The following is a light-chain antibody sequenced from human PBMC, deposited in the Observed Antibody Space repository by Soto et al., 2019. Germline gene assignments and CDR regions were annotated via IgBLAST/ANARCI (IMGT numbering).Light chain of an antibody. CDR2: AAS. CDR1: QSIGYW. J-gene: IGKJ4*02. CDR3: QQYYSFSKT. V-gene: IGKV1-5*01. Sequence: DIQMTQSPSRLSASVGDRVTITCRASQSIGYWLAWYQQKPGKAPNLLIYAASTLETGVPSRFSGSGFGTEFTLTIASLQPDDSASYYCQQYYSFSKTFGRGTKVEIK.